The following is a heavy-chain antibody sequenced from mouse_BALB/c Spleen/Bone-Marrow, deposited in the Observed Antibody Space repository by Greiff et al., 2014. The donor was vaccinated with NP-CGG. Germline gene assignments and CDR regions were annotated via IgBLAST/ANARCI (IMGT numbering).Heavy chain of an antibody. CDR3: TRDNYEAMDY. V-gene: IGHV1-7*01. D-gene: IGHD1-3*01. CDR1: GHTFTNYW. J-gene: IGHJ4*01. CDR2: INPSTGYT. Sequence: VQRVESGADLAKPGASMKMSCKASGHTFTNYWMHWVKQRPGQGLEWIGNINPSTGYTEYNQKFRDKATLTADKSSSTAYMQLSSLTSEDSAVYYCTRDNYEAMDYWGQGTSVTVSS.